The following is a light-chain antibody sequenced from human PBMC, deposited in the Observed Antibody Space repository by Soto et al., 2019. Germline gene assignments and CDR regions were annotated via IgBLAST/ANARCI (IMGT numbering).Light chain of an antibody. Sequence: EIVLTQSPATLSLSPGERATLSCRASQSVSSYLAWYQQKPGQAPRLLIYDASNRATGIPARFSGSGSGTDYTRPISSLEPEDFAVYYCQQRSNWPLLTFGGGTQVQIK. CDR3: QQRSNWPLLT. CDR1: QSVSSY. CDR2: DAS. J-gene: IGKJ4*01. V-gene: IGKV3-11*01.